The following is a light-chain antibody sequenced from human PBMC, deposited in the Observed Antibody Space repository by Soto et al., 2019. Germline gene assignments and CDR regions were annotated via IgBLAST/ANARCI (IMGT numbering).Light chain of an antibody. CDR1: QSLLHSNGYNY. J-gene: IGKJ1*01. CDR3: MQALQTRT. V-gene: IGKV2-28*01. CDR2: LGS. Sequence: DIVMTQSPLSLPVTPGEPASISCRSSQSLLHSNGYNYLDWYLQKPGQSPQLLIYLGSNRASGVPDRFSGSGSGTDFTLKISRVEAEDVGAYYCMQALQTRTFGQGTKVDI.